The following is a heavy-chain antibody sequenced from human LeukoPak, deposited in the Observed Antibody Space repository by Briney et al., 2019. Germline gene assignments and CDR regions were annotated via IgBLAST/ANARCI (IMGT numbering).Heavy chain of an antibody. D-gene: IGHD1-26*01. Sequence: GGSLRLSSAAPGFTFTTSGISWVRQAPGPGLEWVSGISADGAYAHYADSVKGRFTISRDNSKNTLYLQMHSLRADDTAVYYCANGRYGQILFDYWGQGTLVTVSS. CDR2: ISADGAYA. V-gene: IGHV3-23*01. CDR3: ANGRYGQILFDY. CDR1: GFTFTTSG. J-gene: IGHJ4*02.